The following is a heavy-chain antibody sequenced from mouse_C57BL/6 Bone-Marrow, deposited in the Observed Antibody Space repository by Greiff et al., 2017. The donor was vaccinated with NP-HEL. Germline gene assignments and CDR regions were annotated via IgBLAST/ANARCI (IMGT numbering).Heavy chain of an antibody. J-gene: IGHJ3*01. CDR3: ARQRLRLERAWFAY. CDR1: GFTFSDYG. D-gene: IGHD3-2*02. V-gene: IGHV5-15*01. CDR2: ISNLAYST. Sequence: EVHLVESGGGLVQPGGSLKLSCAASGFTFSDYGMAWVRQAPRKGPEWVAFISNLAYSTYYADTVTGRFTISRENAKNTRYLELSSLRSEDTAMYYCARQRLRLERAWFAYWGQGTLVTVSA.